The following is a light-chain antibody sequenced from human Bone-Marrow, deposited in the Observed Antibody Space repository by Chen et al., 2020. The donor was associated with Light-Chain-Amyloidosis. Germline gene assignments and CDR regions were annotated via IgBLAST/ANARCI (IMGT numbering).Light chain of an antibody. J-gene: IGKJ4*01. CDR2: GSS. CDR3: QQYGTSPLT. Sequence: EIVLTQSPCTLSLSPGEGANLSCRASQTISSNYLTWYQQKFGQAPRLLIYGSSSRATGIPDRVTGSGSGTDFTLTSNRLEPEDCGMYYCQQYGTSPLTFGGGTKVEIK. V-gene: IGKV3-20*01. CDR1: QTISSNY.